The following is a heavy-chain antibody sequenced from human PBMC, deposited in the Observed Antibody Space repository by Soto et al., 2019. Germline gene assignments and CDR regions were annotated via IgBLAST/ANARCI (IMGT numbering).Heavy chain of an antibody. D-gene: IGHD3-10*01. J-gene: IGHJ5*01. CDR3: ARDIMSGGAYPDS. CDR2: ISSGSSYI. CDR1: GLTFSTYT. V-gene: IGHV3-21*01. Sequence: GGALRLSCAASGLTFSTYTMDWVRQAPGKGLEWISSISSGSSYIYYAGSVKGRFTISRDNAKNSLFLQMNSLRADDTAVYYWARDIMSGGAYPDSWGQGTKVTVSS.